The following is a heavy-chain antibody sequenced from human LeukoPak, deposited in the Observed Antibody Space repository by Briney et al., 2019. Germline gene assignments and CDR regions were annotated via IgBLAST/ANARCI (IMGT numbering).Heavy chain of an antibody. Sequence: GESLKISWTCSGYSFTSYWISWVRQMPGKGLEWMGRIDPSDSYINYSPPFQGHVTISADKSISTAYLQWSSLKASDTAMYYCARHVIRDGYNNLLAYWGQGTLVTVSS. CDR1: GYSFTSYW. D-gene: IGHD5-24*01. J-gene: IGHJ4*02. CDR3: ARHVIRDGYNNLLAY. V-gene: IGHV5-10-1*01. CDR2: IDPSDSYI.